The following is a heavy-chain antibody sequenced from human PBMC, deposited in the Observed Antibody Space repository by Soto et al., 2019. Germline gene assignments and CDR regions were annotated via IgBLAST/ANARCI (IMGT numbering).Heavy chain of an antibody. CDR2: ISGSGGST. CDR3: AKDESIVGAPEDALY. V-gene: IGHV3-23*01. Sequence: LRLSCAASGFTFSSYAMSWVRQAPGKGLEWVSAISGSGGSTYYADSVKGRFTISRDNSKNTLYLQMNSLRAEDTAVYYCAKDESIVGAPEDALYWGQGTLVTVSS. D-gene: IGHD1-26*01. J-gene: IGHJ4*02. CDR1: GFTFSSYA.